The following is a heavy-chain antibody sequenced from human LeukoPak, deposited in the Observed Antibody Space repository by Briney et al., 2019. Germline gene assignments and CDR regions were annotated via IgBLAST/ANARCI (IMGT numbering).Heavy chain of an antibody. V-gene: IGHV3-23*01. Sequence: GGSLRLSCAASGFTFSSYGLSWVRQAPGKGLEWVSTISGSGTNTYYADSVKGRFTISRDNSKNTLYLQMNSLRAEDTAVYYCAKSNGYGLIDIWGQGTMVTVSS. CDR3: AKSNGYGLIDI. D-gene: IGHD3-22*01. J-gene: IGHJ3*02. CDR2: ISGSGTNT. CDR1: GFTFSSYG.